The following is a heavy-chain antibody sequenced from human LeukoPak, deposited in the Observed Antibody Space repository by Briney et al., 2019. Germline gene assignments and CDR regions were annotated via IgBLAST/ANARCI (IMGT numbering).Heavy chain of an antibody. J-gene: IGHJ4*02. D-gene: IGHD4/OR15-4a*01. CDR1: GFTFSTYG. CDR2: IADDGRDK. Sequence: GGSLRLSCAASGFTFSTYGMPWVRQAPGKGLEWVAVIADDGRDKHHADSVKGRFTISRDNSKNTLLLQMNSLRAEDTGVYYCAKDGALSAASYYFDYWGQGTLVTVSS. CDR3: AKDGALSAASYYFDY. V-gene: IGHV3-30*18.